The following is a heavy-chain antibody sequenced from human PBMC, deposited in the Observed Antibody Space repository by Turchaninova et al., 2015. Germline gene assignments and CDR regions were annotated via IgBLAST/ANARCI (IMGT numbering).Heavy chain of an antibody. CDR2: INHSGST. D-gene: IGHD6-13*01. CDR1: GWSLSGYY. J-gene: IGHJ6*02. Sequence: QVQLQQWGAGLFKPLKPLQPRLLTWRGYGWSLSGYYCGWIRQPPGKGVEWIGEINHSGSTNYNPSLKSRVTISVDTSKNQFSLKLSSVTAADTAVYYCARTGTIAAARYYYYYGMDVWGQGTTVTVSS. V-gene: IGHV4-34*01. CDR3: ARTGTIAAARYYYYYGMDV.